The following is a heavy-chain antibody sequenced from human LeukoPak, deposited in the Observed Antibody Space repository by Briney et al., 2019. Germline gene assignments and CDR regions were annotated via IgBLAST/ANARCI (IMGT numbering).Heavy chain of an antibody. CDR3: TRGCGSYSPDY. CDR1: GFTLSSYA. V-gene: IGHV3-30*01. Sequence: GGSLRLSCAASGFTLSSYAMHWVRQAPGKGLEWGAIISYDGSNEHYADSVKGRFTISRDNSKNTLYLQMNSLRAEDTAIYYCTRGCGSYSPDYWGRGTLVTVSS. CDR2: ISYDGSNE. J-gene: IGHJ4*02. D-gene: IGHD1-26*01.